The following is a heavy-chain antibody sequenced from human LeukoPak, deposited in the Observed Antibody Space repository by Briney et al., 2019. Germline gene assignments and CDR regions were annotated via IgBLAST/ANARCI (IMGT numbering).Heavy chain of an antibody. CDR1: GYTFTGYY. CDR3: ARGLGYCSSPDCPARVFCFDY. D-gene: IGHD2-15*01. V-gene: IGHV1-2*02. J-gene: IGHJ4*02. CDR2: INPNSGGT. Sequence: ASVKVSCKASGYTFTGYYMHWVRQAPGQGLEWMGWINPNSGGTNYAQKFQGRVTVTRDTSISTAYMEVSSLRSDDTAVYYCARGLGYCSSPDCPARVFCFDYWGQGTLVTVSS.